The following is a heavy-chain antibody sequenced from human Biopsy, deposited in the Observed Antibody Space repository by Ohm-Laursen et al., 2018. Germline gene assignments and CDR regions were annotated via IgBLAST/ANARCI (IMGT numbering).Heavy chain of an antibody. J-gene: IGHJ6*02. CDR2: ISSRGTSI. CDR1: GFSFCDYY. CDR3: ARAKSVLDYFYGLDV. D-gene: IGHD5/OR15-5a*01. Sequence: SLRLSCAATGFSFCDYYMSWLRHAPGKGLGWLSYISSRGTSINNADSAKGRFTISTVNAKKSLYLQMISLRAEDTAVYYCARAKSVLDYFYGLDVWGQGTTVTVSS. V-gene: IGHV3-11*01.